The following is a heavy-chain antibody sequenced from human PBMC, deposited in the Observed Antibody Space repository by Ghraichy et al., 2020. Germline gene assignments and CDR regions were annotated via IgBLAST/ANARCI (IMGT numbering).Heavy chain of an antibody. Sequence: GGSLRLSCAASGFTFSDYYMSWIRQAPGKGLEWVSYISSSGSTIYYADSVKGRFTISRDNAKNSLYLQMNSLRAEDTAVYYCAKRSYDDAFDIWGQGTMVTVSS. CDR3: AKRSYDDAFDI. CDR1: GFTFSDYY. CDR2: ISSSGSTI. V-gene: IGHV3-11*01. J-gene: IGHJ3*02. D-gene: IGHD1-26*01.